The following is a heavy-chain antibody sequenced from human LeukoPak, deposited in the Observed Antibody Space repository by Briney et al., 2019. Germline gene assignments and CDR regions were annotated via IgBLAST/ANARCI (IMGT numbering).Heavy chain of an antibody. J-gene: IGHJ3*02. V-gene: IGHV4-4*02. CDR1: GGSISSSNW. D-gene: IGHD2-21*01. CDR2: FFYSGST. CDR3: ASGDEFLDAFDI. Sequence: SETLSLTCAVSGGSISSSNWWSWVRQPPGKGLEWIGNFFYSGSTNYNPSLKSRVTIFVDTSKNQFSLKLSSVTAADTAVYYCASGDEFLDAFDIWGQGTMVTVSS.